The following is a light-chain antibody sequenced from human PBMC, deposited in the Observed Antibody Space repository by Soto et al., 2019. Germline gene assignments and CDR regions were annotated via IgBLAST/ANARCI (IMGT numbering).Light chain of an antibody. CDR3: AAWDDSLNGVL. CDR1: SSNIGSNT. Sequence: QSVLTQPPSASGTPGQRVTISCSGSSSNIGSNTVNWYQQLPGTAPKFLTYKNNQRPSVVPDRFSGSKSGTSASLAISGLQSEVEADYYCAAWDDSLNGVLFGGGTKLTVL. J-gene: IGLJ2*01. CDR2: KNN. V-gene: IGLV1-44*01.